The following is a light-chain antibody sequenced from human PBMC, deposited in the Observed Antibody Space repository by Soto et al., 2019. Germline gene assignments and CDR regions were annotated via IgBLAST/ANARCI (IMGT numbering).Light chain of an antibody. CDR1: QTVTRNY. Sequence: EIVLTQSPGTLSLSPGERATLSCRASQTVTRNYLAWHQQKPGQTPRLLVYGASSRATGIPARFSGSGSGTDFTLTISRLEPEDFAVYYCQQYSSSPLTFGGGTKVDIK. CDR3: QQYSSSPLT. CDR2: GAS. J-gene: IGKJ4*01. V-gene: IGKV3-20*01.